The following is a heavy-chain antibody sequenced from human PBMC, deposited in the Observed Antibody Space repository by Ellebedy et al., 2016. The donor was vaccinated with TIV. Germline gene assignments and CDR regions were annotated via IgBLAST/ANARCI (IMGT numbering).Heavy chain of an antibody. CDR2: MKPNSGNT. Sequence: ASVKVSCXASGYTFTNYDINWVRQATGQGLEWMGWMKPNSGNTGYAQKFQGRVTMTRNTSISTAYMELSSLRSEDTAVYYCARADYYDSSGYDWDAFDIWGQGTMVTVSS. V-gene: IGHV1-8*01. CDR1: GYTFTNYD. CDR3: ARADYYDSSGYDWDAFDI. D-gene: IGHD3-22*01. J-gene: IGHJ3*02.